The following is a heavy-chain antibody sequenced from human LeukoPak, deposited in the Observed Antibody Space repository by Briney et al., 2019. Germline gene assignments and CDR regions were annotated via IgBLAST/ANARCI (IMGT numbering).Heavy chain of an antibody. Sequence: GGSLRLSCAASGFTFSSYGMHWVRQAPGKGLEWVAFIRYDGSNKYYADSVKGRFTISRDNSKNTLYLQMNSLRAEDTAVYYCAKVHMIRLDWLFTTIDYWGQGTLVTVSS. J-gene: IGHJ4*02. CDR2: IRYDGSNK. V-gene: IGHV3-30*02. CDR1: GFTFSSYG. D-gene: IGHD3-9*01. CDR3: AKVHMIRLDWLFTTIDY.